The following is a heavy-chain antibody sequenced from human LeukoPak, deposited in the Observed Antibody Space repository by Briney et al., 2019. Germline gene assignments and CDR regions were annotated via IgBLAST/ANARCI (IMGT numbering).Heavy chain of an antibody. Sequence: GRSLRLSCAASGFTFSSFGMHWVRQAPGKGLEWVAVIWYDGSNKYYADSVKGRFTISRDNSKNTLYLQMNSLRAEDTAVYYCAKDGSFWSGYVAANWFDPWGQGTLVTVSS. CDR2: IWYDGSNK. V-gene: IGHV3-33*06. CDR1: GFTFSSFG. CDR3: AKDGSFWSGYVAANWFDP. J-gene: IGHJ5*02. D-gene: IGHD3-3*01.